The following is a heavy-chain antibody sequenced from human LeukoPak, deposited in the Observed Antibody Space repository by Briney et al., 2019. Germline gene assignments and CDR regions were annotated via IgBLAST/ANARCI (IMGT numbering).Heavy chain of an antibody. D-gene: IGHD2-2*01. CDR3: ARDATQLRSYNWFDP. V-gene: IGHV1-18*01. CDR1: GLTFISLS. Sequence: ASVKVSCKASGLTFISLSVSWVRQAPGQGLEWMGWISAYNGNTNYAQKLQGRVTMTTDTSTSTAYMELRSLRSDDTAVYYCARDATQLRSYNWFDPWGQGTLVTVSS. J-gene: IGHJ5*02. CDR2: ISAYNGNT.